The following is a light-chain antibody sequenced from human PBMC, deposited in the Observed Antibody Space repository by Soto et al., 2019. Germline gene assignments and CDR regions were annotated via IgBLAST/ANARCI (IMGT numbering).Light chain of an antibody. CDR2: GAS. CDR3: HQCYSSRT. V-gene: IGKV3-20*01. CDR1: QSVSNNY. J-gene: IGKJ1*01. Sequence: EIVLTQSPGTLSLSPGESATLSCRASQSVSNNYLAWYQQKPGQAPRLLIYGASSRATGIPDRFSGSGSGTDFALTISRLEPEDFAVYYCHQCYSSRTFGQGTKVDIK.